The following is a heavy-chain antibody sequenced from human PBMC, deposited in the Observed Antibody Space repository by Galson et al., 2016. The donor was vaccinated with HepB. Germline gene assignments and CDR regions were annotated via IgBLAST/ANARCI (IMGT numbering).Heavy chain of an antibody. CDR1: GFTFSSYS. V-gene: IGHV3-48*01. CDR2: ISSSSSTI. Sequence: SLRLSCAASGFTFSSYSMNWVRQAPGKGLEWVSYISSSSSTIYYADSVKGRFTISRDNSNNTLYLQMTSLSPEDTAVYYCARDKSFYYYGMDVWGQGTTVTVPS. J-gene: IGHJ6*02. CDR3: ARDKSFYYYGMDV.